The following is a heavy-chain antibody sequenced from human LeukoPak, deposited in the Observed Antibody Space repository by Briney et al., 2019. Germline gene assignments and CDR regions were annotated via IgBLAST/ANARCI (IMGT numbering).Heavy chain of an antibody. CDR1: GFTFSSYA. D-gene: IGHD3-3*01. CDR3: VRGSLASGVVVYYYYYLDV. Sequence: GGSLRLSCAASGFTFSSYAMSWVRQAPGKGLEWVSGIGGSDTFTHFADSVKGRFAISRDNSKNTLYLQMNSLRAEDTAVYYCVRGSLASGVVVYYYYYLDVWGKGTTVTVSS. V-gene: IGHV3-23*01. CDR2: IGGSDTFT. J-gene: IGHJ6*03.